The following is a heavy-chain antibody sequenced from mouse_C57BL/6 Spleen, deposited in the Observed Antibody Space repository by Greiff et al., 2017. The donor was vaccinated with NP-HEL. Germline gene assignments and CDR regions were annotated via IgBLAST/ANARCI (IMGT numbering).Heavy chain of an antibody. Sequence: EVKLVESGGGLVQPGGSLKLSCAASGFTFSDYGMAWVRQAPRKGPEWVAFISNLAYSIYYADTVTGRFTISRENAKNTLYLEMSSLRSEDTAMYYCAREGRGAWFAYWGQGTLVTVSA. CDR2: ISNLAYSI. CDR3: AREGRGAWFAY. J-gene: IGHJ3*01. D-gene: IGHD3-3*01. V-gene: IGHV5-15*01. CDR1: GFTFSDYG.